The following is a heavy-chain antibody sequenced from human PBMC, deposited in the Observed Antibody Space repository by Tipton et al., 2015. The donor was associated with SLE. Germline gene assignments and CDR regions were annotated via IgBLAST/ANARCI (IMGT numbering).Heavy chain of an antibody. Sequence: TLSLTCTVSGNSISSGYYWGWIRQPPGKGLEWIGSFYHSGSTDYNPSLKSRVTISVDTSKNQFSLKLSSVTAADTAVYYCARVPDNWFDPWGQGTLVTVPS. CDR3: ARVPDNWFDP. V-gene: IGHV4-38-2*02. CDR1: GNSISSGYY. J-gene: IGHJ5*02. CDR2: FYHSGST.